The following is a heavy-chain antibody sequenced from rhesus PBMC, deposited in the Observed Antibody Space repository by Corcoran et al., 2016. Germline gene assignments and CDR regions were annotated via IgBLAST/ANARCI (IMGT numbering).Heavy chain of an antibody. V-gene: IGHV3S25*01. J-gene: IGHJ4*01. D-gene: IGHD6-25*01. CDR1: GFTFSSYW. Sequence: EVQLVESGGGLAKPGGSLRLSCAASGFTFSSYWMNWVSQAPGKGLGWVSAINTRGGSTDYADSVKGRFTISRDNSKNTLSLQMNSLRAEDTAVYYCAKEWGYSGSDYWGQGVLVTVSS. CDR3: AKEWGYSGSDY. CDR2: INTRGGST.